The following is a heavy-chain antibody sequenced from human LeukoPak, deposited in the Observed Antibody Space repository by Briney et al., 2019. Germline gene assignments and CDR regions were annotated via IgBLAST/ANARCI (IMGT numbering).Heavy chain of an antibody. CDR2: INAGNGDDT. D-gene: IGHD3-10*01. V-gene: IGHV1-3*01. Sequence: ASVKVSCKASGYAFPHYGVQWVRQAPGQTLEWMGWINAGNGDDTKYSQKFQARLTMTTDTSATTVYMELNSLRSEDTAVYYCARDPMVRGVARPFEYWGQGTLVTVSS. CDR1: GYAFPHYG. J-gene: IGHJ4*02. CDR3: ARDPMVRGVARPFEY.